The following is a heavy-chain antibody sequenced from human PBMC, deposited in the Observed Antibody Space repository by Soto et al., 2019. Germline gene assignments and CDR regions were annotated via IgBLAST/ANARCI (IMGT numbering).Heavy chain of an antibody. CDR2: IWHDGGEK. J-gene: IGHJ4*02. D-gene: IGHD1-26*01. Sequence: QVQLVESGGGVVQPGRSLRLSCTASGFTLIDYGMHWVRQAPGKGLEWVAVIWHDGGEKYYADSVTGRFTISRDNSKNTVHLQIDSLGTEDTALYYCARDPGSDRPIDYWGQGTLVTVSS. CDR3: ARDPGSDRPIDY. CDR1: GFTLIDYG. V-gene: IGHV3-33*01.